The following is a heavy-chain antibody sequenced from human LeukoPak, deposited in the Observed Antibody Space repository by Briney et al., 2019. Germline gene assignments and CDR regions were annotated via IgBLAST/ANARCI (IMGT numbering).Heavy chain of an antibody. CDR2: IKREVDGGTT. V-gene: IGHV3-15*01. J-gene: IGHJ4*02. Sequence: AGGSLRLSCVVSGFTFSNNWMSWVRQAPGKGLEWVGRIKREVDGGTTDYAAPVKDRFVISRDGSKNTLYLYMNSVKTEDTGVYYCGTDPPGKYWGQGTLVTVSS. CDR1: GFTFSNNW. D-gene: IGHD3-10*01. CDR3: GTDPPGKY.